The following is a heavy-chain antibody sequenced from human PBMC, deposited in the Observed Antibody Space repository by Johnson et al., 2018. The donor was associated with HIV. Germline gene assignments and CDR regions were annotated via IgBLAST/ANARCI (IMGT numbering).Heavy chain of an antibody. CDR2: IRYDRSNR. CDR1: GFTFSSYG. D-gene: IGHD4-23*01. Sequence: QVQLVESGGGVVQPGRSLRLSCAASGFTFSSYGMHWVRQAPGKGLEWVAFIRYDRSNRYYADSGKGRFTVSRDNSKNTLFLHMNSLRGEDTAVYYCAKDFRRFFPTPDAFGIWGQGTMVTVSS. CDR3: AKDFRRFFPTPDAFGI. J-gene: IGHJ3*02. V-gene: IGHV3-30*02.